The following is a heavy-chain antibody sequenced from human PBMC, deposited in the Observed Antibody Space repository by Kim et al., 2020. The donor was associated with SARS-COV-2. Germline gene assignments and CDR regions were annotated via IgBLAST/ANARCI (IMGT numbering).Heavy chain of an antibody. D-gene: IGHD2-2*01. J-gene: IGHJ1*01. CDR2: ISYDGSNK. CDR3: AIGVYPPNCSSASCRDMGYFQH. Sequence: GGSLRLSCAASGFTFSSYGMHWVRQAPGKGLEWVAVISYDGSNKYYADSVKGRFTISRDNSKNTLYLQMNSLRAEDTAVYYCAIGVYPPNCSSASCRDMGYFQHWGQGTLVTVSS. V-gene: IGHV3-30*03. CDR1: GFTFSSYG.